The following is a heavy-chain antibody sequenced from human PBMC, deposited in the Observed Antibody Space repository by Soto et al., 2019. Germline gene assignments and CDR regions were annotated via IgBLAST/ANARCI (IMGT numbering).Heavy chain of an antibody. CDR3: ARGSGYYDSSGSFDY. V-gene: IGHV3-30-3*01. J-gene: IGHJ4*02. Sequence: LRLSCAASGFTFGSYAMHWVRQAPGKGLEWVAVISYDGSNKYYADSVKGRFTISRDNSKNTLYLQMNSLRAEDTAVYYCARGSGYYDSSGSFDYWGQGTLVTVSS. CDR1: GFTFGSYA. CDR2: ISYDGSNK. D-gene: IGHD3-22*01.